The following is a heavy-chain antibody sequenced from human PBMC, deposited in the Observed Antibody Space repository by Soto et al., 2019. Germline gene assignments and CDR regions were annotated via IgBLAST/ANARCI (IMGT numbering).Heavy chain of an antibody. J-gene: IGHJ6*02. Sequence: GESLRLSCAASGFTFSSYSMNWVRQAPGKGLEWVSYINSSSSTIYYADSVKGRFTISRDNAKNSLYLQMNSLRDEDTAVYYCASGDMRYYYGMDVWGQGTTVTVSS. CDR3: ASGDMRYYYGMDV. CDR2: INSSSSTI. CDR1: GFTFSSYS. V-gene: IGHV3-48*02. D-gene: IGHD2-15*01.